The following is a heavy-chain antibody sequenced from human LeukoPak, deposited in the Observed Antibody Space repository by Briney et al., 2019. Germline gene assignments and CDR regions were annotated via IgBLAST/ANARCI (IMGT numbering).Heavy chain of an antibody. CDR2: IRTSAASAYNT. CDR3: ARDQRFAFDY. D-gene: IGHD3-16*01. J-gene: IGHJ4*02. V-gene: IGHV3-48*02. Sequence: SEGSLRLSCAASGFTFTDYPMNWVRQAPGRGLEWVANIRTSAASAYNTNYADSVQGRVIISRDDAKKTLYLHMNGLRDDDTAVYYCARDQRFAFDYWGQGILVTVSS. CDR1: GFTFTDYP.